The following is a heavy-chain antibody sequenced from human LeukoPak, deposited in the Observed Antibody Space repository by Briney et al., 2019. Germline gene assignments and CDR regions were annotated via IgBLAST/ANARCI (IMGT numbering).Heavy chain of an antibody. CDR1: GFTFSSYG. V-gene: IGHV3-30*02. J-gene: IGHJ4*02. CDR3: AKEAGGPGGAGFDY. CDR2: IWYGGSNK. D-gene: IGHD3-10*01. Sequence: GGSLRLTCAASGFTFSSYGMHWVRQAPGKGLEWVAVIWYGGSNKYYADSVKGRFTISRDNSKNTLYLQMNSLRAEDTAVYYCAKEAGGPGGAGFDYWGQGTLVTVSS.